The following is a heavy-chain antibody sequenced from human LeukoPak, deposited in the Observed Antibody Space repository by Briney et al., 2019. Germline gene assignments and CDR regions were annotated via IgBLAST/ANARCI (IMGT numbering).Heavy chain of an antibody. CDR3: AKRVFGVVSNWFDP. D-gene: IGHD3-3*01. Sequence: ISGSDVRTYYADSVKGRFTISRDNSKNTVHLQMNSLRAEDTAVYYCAKRVFGVVSNWFDPWGQGTLVTVSS. V-gene: IGHV3-23*01. CDR2: ISGSDVRT. J-gene: IGHJ5*02.